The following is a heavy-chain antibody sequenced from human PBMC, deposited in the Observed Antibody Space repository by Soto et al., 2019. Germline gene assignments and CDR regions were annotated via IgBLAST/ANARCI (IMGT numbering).Heavy chain of an antibody. CDR2: INPYGVST. V-gene: IGHV1-46*01. CDR3: ARGYNYGPTFYYYAMDV. J-gene: IGHJ6*02. CDR1: GYTFTSYY. Sequence: ASVKVSCKASGYTFTSYYMHWVRQAPGQGLEWMGIINPYGVSTTYAAQKFQGRVTMTRDTSTRTVYMELSSLRSEDTAVYYCARGYNYGPTFYYYAMDVWSQGTTVTVSS. D-gene: IGHD5-18*01.